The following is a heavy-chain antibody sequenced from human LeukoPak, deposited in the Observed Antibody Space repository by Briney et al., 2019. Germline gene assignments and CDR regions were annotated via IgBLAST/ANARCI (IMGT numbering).Heavy chain of an antibody. CDR1: GGSISSYY. D-gene: IGHD3-9*01. V-gene: IGHV4-59*01. Sequence: SETLSLTCTVSGGSISSYYWSWIRQPPGKGLEWIGYIYYSGSTNYNPSLKSRVTISVDTSKNQFSLKLSSVTAADTAVYYCARGKQIDWLLGWGQGTLVTVSS. J-gene: IGHJ4*02. CDR3: ARGKQIDWLLG. CDR2: IYYSGST.